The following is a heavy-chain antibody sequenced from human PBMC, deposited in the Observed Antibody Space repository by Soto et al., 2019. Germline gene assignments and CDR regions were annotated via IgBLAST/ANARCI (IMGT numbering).Heavy chain of an antibody. V-gene: IGHV4-59*01. Sequence: SETLSLTCTVSGGSISSYYWSWIRQPPGKGLEWTGYIYYSGSTNYNPSLKSRVTISVDTSKNQFSLKLSSVTAADTAVYYCARGHRGVIDYWGQGTLVTVSS. J-gene: IGHJ4*02. CDR2: IYYSGST. CDR3: ARGHRGVIDY. CDR1: GGSISSYY. D-gene: IGHD3-10*01.